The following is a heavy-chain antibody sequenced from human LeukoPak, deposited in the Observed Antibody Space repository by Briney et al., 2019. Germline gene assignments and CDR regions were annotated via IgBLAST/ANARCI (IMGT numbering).Heavy chain of an antibody. CDR3: ARGYGMDV. Sequence: SETLSLTCTVSGGSISSSSYYWGWIRQPPGKGLEWIGSIYYSGSTYYNPSLKSRVTISVDTSKNQFSLKLSSVTAADTAVYYGARGYGMDVWGQGTTVPVSS. CDR2: IYYSGST. V-gene: IGHV4-39*07. CDR1: GGSISSSSYY. J-gene: IGHJ6*02.